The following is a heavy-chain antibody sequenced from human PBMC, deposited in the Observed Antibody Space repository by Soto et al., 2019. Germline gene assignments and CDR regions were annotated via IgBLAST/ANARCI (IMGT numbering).Heavy chain of an antibody. V-gene: IGHV1-24*01. CDR2: FDPEDGET. CDR1: GYTLTELS. J-gene: IGHJ6*03. Sequence: ASVKVSCKVSGYTLTELSMHWVRPAPGKGLEWMGGFDPEDGETIYAQKFQGRVTMTEDTSTDTAYMELSSLRSEDTAVYYCATGNRYCSSTSCLKDYYYYYYMDVWGKGTTVTVSS. CDR3: ATGNRYCSSTSCLKDYYYYYYMDV. D-gene: IGHD2-2*01.